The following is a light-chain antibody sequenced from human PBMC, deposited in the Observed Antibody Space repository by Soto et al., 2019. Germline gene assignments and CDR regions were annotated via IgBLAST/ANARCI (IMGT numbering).Light chain of an antibody. Sequence: DVRMTQSPASLSASVGEGGTITCRASQRVSNYLNRHRQLPGKAPPLLIYSTSTLQSGVPSRFSGSGSGTDFPLTISGLQPEDFATYFCQQSYSSPQTFGQGTKVDI. J-gene: IGKJ1*01. CDR2: STS. CDR1: QRVSNY. V-gene: IGKV1-39*01. CDR3: QQSYSSPQT.